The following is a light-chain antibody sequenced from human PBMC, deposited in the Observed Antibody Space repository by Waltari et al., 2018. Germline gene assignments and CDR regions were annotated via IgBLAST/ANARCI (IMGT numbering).Light chain of an antibody. CDR1: PSISTN. Sequence: LVMTQSPATLSVSPGERATLPCSASPSISTNLTWFQEKPGQAPRLLIYGASTRATGVPARFSGSGSGTYFTLVISSLQSEDFAVYYCQQYDKWLRYSFGQGTKLEIK. V-gene: IGKV3-15*01. J-gene: IGKJ2*01. CDR3: QQYDKWLRYS. CDR2: GAS.